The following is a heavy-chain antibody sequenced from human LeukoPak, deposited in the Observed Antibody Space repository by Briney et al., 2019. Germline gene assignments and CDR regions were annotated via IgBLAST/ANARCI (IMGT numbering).Heavy chain of an antibody. Sequence: SETLSLTCTVSGDSVSSGSYYWGWIRQPPGEGLEWIGSIYYSGDTYYNPSLESRVTISVDTSKNQFSLKLSSVTAADTAVYYCARVLWFGESKKGYSYYMDVWGKGTTVTVPS. V-gene: IGHV4-39*01. CDR3: ARVLWFGESKKGYSYYMDV. D-gene: IGHD3-10*01. CDR2: IYYSGDT. J-gene: IGHJ6*03. CDR1: GDSVSSGSYY.